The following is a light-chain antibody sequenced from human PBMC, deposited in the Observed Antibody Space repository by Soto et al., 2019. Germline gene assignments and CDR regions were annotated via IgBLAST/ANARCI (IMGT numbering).Light chain of an antibody. CDR1: SSDVGAYNY. Sequence: QSALTQPASVSGSPGQSITISCTGTSSDVGAYNYISWYQQHPGKAPKLMIYEVSNRPSGVSTRFSGSKSGNTASLTISGLQAEDEGDYYCAAWDDSLNGPVFGGGTKLTVL. V-gene: IGLV2-14*01. J-gene: IGLJ3*02. CDR3: AAWDDSLNGPV. CDR2: EVS.